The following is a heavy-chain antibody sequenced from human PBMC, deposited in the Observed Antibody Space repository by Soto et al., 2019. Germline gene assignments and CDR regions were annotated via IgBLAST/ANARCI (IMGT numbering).Heavy chain of an antibody. CDR2: IYYSGST. V-gene: IGHV4-31*03. D-gene: IGHD5-18*01. J-gene: IGHJ4*02. CDR1: GGSISSGGYY. Sequence: QVQLQESGPGLVKPSQTLSLTCTVSGGSISSGGYYWSWIRQHPGKGLEWIGYIYYSGSTYYNPSFKKRVTISVDTSKNQFSPKLSSVTAADTAVEYCARDGGIQGGMDYWGQGTLVTVSS. CDR3: ARDGGIQGGMDY.